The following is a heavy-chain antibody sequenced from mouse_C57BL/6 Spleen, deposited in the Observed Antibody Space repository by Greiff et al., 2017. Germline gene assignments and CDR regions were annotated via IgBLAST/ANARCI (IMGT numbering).Heavy chain of an antibody. CDR3: TRAPDWAFAY. V-gene: IGHV5-9-1*02. Sequence: EVKLLESGEGLVKPGGSLKLSCAASGFTFSSYAMSWVRQTPEKRLEWVAYISSGGDYIYYADTVKGRFTISRDNARNTLYLQMSSLKSEDTAMCYCTRAPDWAFAYWGQGTLVTVSA. CDR2: ISSGGDYI. CDR1: GFTFSSYA. J-gene: IGHJ3*01. D-gene: IGHD4-1*01.